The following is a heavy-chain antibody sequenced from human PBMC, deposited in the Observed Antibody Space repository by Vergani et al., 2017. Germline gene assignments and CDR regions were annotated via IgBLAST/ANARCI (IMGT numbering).Heavy chain of an antibody. D-gene: IGHD2-21*02. J-gene: IGHJ5*02. V-gene: IGHV4-31*03. CDR1: GGSISSGGYY. Sequence: QVQLPESGPGLVKPSQTLSLTCTVSGGSISSGGYYWSWIRQHPGKGLEWIGYIYYSGSTYYNPSLKSRVTISVDTSKNQFSLKLSSVTAADTAVYYCARYCGGDCYSGNWFDPWGQGTLVTVSS. CDR2: IYYSGST. CDR3: ARYCGGDCYSGNWFDP.